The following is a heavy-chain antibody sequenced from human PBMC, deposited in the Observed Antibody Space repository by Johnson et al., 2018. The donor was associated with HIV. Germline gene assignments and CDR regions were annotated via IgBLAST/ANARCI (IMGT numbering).Heavy chain of an antibody. CDR2: ISWDSDST. V-gene: IGHV3-43*01. CDR3: ARVPIPSSGSYYPSSVAFDI. D-gene: IGHD1-26*01. J-gene: IGHJ3*02. Sequence: VQLVESGGVVVQPGGSLRLSCAASGFTFDDYTMHWVRQAPGKGLEWVSLISWDSDSTHYADSMKGRFTISRDNNKNSLYLQMNSLRAEDTAVYYCARVPIPSSGSYYPSSVAFDIWGQGTMVTVSS. CDR1: GFTFDDYT.